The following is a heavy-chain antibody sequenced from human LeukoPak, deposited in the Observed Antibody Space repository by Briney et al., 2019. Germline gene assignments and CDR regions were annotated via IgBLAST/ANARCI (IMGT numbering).Heavy chain of an antibody. CDR2: IYYSGST. V-gene: IGHV4-39*01. D-gene: IGHD3-22*01. CDR1: GGSISSSSYY. CDR3: ARRRPEGGYYPGFFDY. J-gene: IGHJ4*02. Sequence: SGTLSLTCTVSGGSISSSSYYWGWIRQPPGKGLEWIGSIYYSGSTYYNPSLKSRVTISVDTSKNQFSLKLSSVTAADTAVYYCARRRPEGGYYPGFFDYWGQGTLVTVSS.